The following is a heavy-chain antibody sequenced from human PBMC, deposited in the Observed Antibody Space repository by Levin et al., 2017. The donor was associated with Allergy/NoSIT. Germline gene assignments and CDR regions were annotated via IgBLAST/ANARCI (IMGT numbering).Heavy chain of an antibody. CDR2: INHSGST. J-gene: IGHJ4*02. CDR1: GGSFSGYY. D-gene: IGHD3-10*01. CDR3: ARGRGGAPY. V-gene: IGHV4-34*01. Sequence: SETLSLTCAVYGGSFSGYYWSWIRQPPGKGLEWIGEINHSGSTNYNPSLKSRVTISVDTSKNQFSLKLSSVTAADTAVYYCARGRGGAPYWGQGTLVTVSS.